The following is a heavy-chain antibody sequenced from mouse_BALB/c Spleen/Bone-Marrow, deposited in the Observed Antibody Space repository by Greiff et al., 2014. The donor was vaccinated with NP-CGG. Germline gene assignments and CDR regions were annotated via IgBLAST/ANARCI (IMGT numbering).Heavy chain of an antibody. CDR3: ARFPFYYGSSFYYFDY. CDR2: IAPGSGST. D-gene: IGHD1-1*01. V-gene: IGHV1S41*01. Sequence: DLVKPGASVKLSCEASGYTFTSYWINWIKQRPGQGLEWIGRIAPGSGSTYYNEMFKGKATPTVDTSSSTAYIQLSSLSSEDSAVYFCARFPFYYGSSFYYFDYWGQGTTLTVSS. J-gene: IGHJ2*01. CDR1: GYTFTSYW.